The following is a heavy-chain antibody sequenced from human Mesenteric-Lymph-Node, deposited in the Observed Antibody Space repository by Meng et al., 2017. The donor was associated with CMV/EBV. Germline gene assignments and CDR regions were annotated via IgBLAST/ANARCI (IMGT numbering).Heavy chain of an antibody. CDR1: GRSSSAYY. CDR3: AGLAPLSSTKDHIPSRS. V-gene: IGHV4-34*01. J-gene: IGHJ5*02. CDR2: LNHIGSN. Sequence: QVQLQQWGAGLLKPAETLSRTCAVYGRSSSAYYWSWIRQPPGKGLEWIWELNHIGSNNYNPSLKSRITISVDTSKNQFSLKLTSVTAADTAVYFCAGLAPLSSTKDHIPSRSWGRGTLVTVSS. D-gene: IGHD2-2*01.